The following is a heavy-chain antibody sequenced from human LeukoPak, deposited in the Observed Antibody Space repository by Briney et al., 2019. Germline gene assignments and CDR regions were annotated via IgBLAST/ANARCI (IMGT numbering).Heavy chain of an antibody. V-gene: IGHV1-46*01. CDR2: INPSGGST. CDR1: GYTFTSYY. J-gene: IGHJ4*02. D-gene: IGHD2-15*01. Sequence: ASVKVSCKASGYTFTSYYMHWVRQAPGQGLEWMGIINPSGGSTSYAQKFQGRVTMTRDTSTSTVYMELSSLRSEDTAVYYCAREGRYCSGGSCYRVVYYFDYWGQGTLVTVSS. CDR3: AREGRYCSGGSCYRVVYYFDY.